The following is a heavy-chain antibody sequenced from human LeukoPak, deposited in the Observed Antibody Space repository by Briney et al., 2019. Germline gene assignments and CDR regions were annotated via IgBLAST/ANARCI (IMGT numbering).Heavy chain of an antibody. CDR2: INDSGRT. D-gene: IGHD1-7*01. V-gene: IGHV4-34*01. J-gene: IGHJ6*03. CDR3: ARRWNYGRYYYIDV. Sequence: SETLSLTCAVYGGSFSNYYWSWIRQPPGKGLEWIGEINDSGRTNYNPSLMSRVTVSVDTSKNQFSLRLTSVTATDTAVYYCARRWNYGRYYYIDVWGKGATVSVSS. CDR1: GGSFSNYY.